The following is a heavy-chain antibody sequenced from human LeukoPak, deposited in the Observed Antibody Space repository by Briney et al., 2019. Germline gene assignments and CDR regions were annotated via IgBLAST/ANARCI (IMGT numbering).Heavy chain of an antibody. CDR1: GFTFSSYW. Sequence: GGSLRLSCAASGFTFSSYWMSWVRQAPGKGLEWVANIKQDGSEKYYVDSVKGRFTISRDNAKNSLYLQMNSLRAEDTAVYYCARVSSSGSYYKGLWYFDLWGRGTLVTVSS. D-gene: IGHD3-10*01. CDR2: IKQDGSEK. CDR3: ARVSSSGSYYKGLWYFDL. V-gene: IGHV3-7*01. J-gene: IGHJ2*01.